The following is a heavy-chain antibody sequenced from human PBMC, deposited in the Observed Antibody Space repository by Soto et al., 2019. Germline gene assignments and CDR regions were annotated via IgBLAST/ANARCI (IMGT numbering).Heavy chain of an antibody. Sequence: SVKVSCKASGGTFSSYTISWVRQAPGQGLEWMGRIIPILGIANYAQKFQGRVTITADKSTSTAYMELSSLRSEDTAVYYCARGDCSSTSCYEWPMDIWGKGTTVTVSS. CDR3: ARGDCSSTSCYEWPMDI. CDR1: GGTFSSYT. CDR2: IIPILGIA. J-gene: IGHJ6*03. D-gene: IGHD2-2*01. V-gene: IGHV1-69*02.